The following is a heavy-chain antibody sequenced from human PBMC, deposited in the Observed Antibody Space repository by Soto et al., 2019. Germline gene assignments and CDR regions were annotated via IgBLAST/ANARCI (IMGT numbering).Heavy chain of an antibody. V-gene: IGHV4-39*01. CDR2: IYYSGST. J-gene: IGHJ4*02. Sequence: SETLSLTCTVSGGSISSSSYYWGWIRQPPGKGLEWIGSIYYSGSTYYNPSLKSRVTISVDTSKNQFSLKLSSVTAADTAVYYCARHGGGDGYNLGVDYWGQGTLVTVSS. CDR1: GGSISSSSYY. D-gene: IGHD5-12*01. CDR3: ARHGGGDGYNLGVDY.